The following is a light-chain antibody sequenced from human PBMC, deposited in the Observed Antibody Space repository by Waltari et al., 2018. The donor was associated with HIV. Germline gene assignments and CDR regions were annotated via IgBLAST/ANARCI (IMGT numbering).Light chain of an antibody. J-gene: IGLJ2*01. Sequence: QSVLTQPPSVSAAPGQKVSISCSGSDCNIGNTCYSWYQQLPGTAPNLLIYYSYDLPSGIPDRFSRSESGTSATLVIAVLQTGDEDYYYCATWDASLTVVFGGGTKLTVL. CDR2: YSY. CDR3: ATWDASLTVV. V-gene: IGLV1-51*01. CDR1: DCNIGNTC.